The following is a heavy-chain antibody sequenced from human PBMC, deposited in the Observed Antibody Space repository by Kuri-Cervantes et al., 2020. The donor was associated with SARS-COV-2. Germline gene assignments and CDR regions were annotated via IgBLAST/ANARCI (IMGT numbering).Heavy chain of an antibody. V-gene: IGHV3-13*03. J-gene: IGHJ5*02. Sequence: GGSLRLPCAACGFTFSSYDMHWVRQATGKGLEWVSAIGTAGDTYYPGSVKGQFTISRENAKNTLYLQMNSLRAEDTAVYYCARDPGGVFLRGIMILSAHWFDAWGQGTLVTVSS. CDR3: ARDPGGVFLRGIMILSAHWFDA. CDR1: GFTFSSYD. CDR2: IGTAGDT. D-gene: IGHD3-9*01.